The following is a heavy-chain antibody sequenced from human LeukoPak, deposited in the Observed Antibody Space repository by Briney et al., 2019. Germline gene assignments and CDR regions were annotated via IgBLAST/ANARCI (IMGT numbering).Heavy chain of an antibody. CDR1: GFTFSTYG. CDR3: AKDSVDIGPAFAF. V-gene: IGHV3-30*18. CDR2: ISSDGSNK. Sequence: GGSLRLSCAASGFTFSTYGIHWVRQAPGKGLEWVAVISSDGSNKFYADSVQGRFTFSRDNSKNTLYLQMNSLRAEDTAVYYCAKDSVDIGPAFAFWGPGTMVTVSS. J-gene: IGHJ3*01. D-gene: IGHD6-19*01.